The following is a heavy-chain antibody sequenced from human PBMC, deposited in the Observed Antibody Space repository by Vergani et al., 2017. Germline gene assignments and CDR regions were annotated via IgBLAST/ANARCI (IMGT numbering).Heavy chain of an antibody. Sequence: QVQLVQSGAEVKKPGASVKVSCKASGYTFTGYYMHWVRQAPGQGLEWMGWINPNSGGTNYAQKFQGWVTMTRDTSISTAYMELSRLRSDDTAVYYCARGRGTIFGVVNHLDYWGQGTLVTVSS. CDR2: INPNSGGT. CDR3: ARGRGTIFGVVNHLDY. CDR1: GYTFTGYY. D-gene: IGHD3-3*01. V-gene: IGHV1-2*04. J-gene: IGHJ4*02.